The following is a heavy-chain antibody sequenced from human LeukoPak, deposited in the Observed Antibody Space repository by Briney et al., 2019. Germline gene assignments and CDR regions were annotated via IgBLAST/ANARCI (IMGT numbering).Heavy chain of an antibody. Sequence: SGTLSLTCAVSGGSISSSNWWSWVRQPPGKGLEWIGEIYHSGSTNYNPSLKSRVTISVDKSKNQFSLELSSVTATDTAVYFCATNRAGTYDRPFDIWGQGTMVTVSS. V-gene: IGHV4-4*02. CDR1: GGSISSSNW. CDR3: ATNRAGTYDRPFDI. D-gene: IGHD1-26*01. CDR2: IYHSGST. J-gene: IGHJ3*02.